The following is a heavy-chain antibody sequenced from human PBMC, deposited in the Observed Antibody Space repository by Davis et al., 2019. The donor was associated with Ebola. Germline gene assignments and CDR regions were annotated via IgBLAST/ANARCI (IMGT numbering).Heavy chain of an antibody. D-gene: IGHD2-21*01. Sequence: PGGSLRLSCAASGFTFSSYAMHWVRQAPGKGLEWVAVISYDGSNKYYADSVKGRFTISRDNAKNSLYLQMNSLRDEDTAVYYCARDYVVVIAKDAFDIWGQGTMVTVSS. CDR1: GFTFSSYA. V-gene: IGHV3-30-3*01. CDR2: ISYDGSNK. J-gene: IGHJ3*02. CDR3: ARDYVVVIAKDAFDI.